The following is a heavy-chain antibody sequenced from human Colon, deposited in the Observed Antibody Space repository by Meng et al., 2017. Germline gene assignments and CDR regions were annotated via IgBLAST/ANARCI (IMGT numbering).Heavy chain of an antibody. Sequence: QVQLIQSGAEVKRPGASVKVSCKASGYTFTSYTMHWVRKVPGQRLEWMGWINTGNGYTKYSQKFQDRVTITRDTAASTAYMELSSLRSEDTAVYYCASAHYDSSGSVDYWGQGTLVHRLL. D-gene: IGHD3-22*01. V-gene: IGHV1-3*04. CDR3: ASAHYDSSGSVDY. CDR2: INTGNGYT. CDR1: GYTFTSYT. J-gene: IGHJ4*02.